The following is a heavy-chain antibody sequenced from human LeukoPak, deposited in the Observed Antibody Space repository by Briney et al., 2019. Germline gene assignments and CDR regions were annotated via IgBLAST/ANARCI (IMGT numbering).Heavy chain of an antibody. CDR2: IYYSGST. CDR3: ARDLGGSGNDY. V-gene: IGHV4-59*01. CDR1: GGSISSYY. J-gene: IGHJ4*02. Sequence: SETPSLTGTVSGGSISSYYWSWIRQPPGKGLEWIGYIYYSGSTNYNPSLKSRVTISVDTSKNQFSLKLSSVTAADTVVYYCARDLGGSGNDYWGQGTLVTVSS. D-gene: IGHD3-16*01.